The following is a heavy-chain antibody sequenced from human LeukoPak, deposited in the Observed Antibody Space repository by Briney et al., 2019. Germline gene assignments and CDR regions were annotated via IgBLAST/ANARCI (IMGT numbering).Heavy chain of an antibody. D-gene: IGHD3-3*01. CDR1: GGSFSGYY. CDR3: ARGRTYDFWSGYPLNFDY. V-gene: IGHV4-34*01. Sequence: PSETLSLTCAVYGGSFSGYYWSWIRQPPGKGLEWIGEINHSGSTNYNPSLKSRVIISVDTSKNQFSLKLSSVTAADTAVYYCARGRTYDFWSGYPLNFDYWGQGTLVTVSS. CDR2: INHSGST. J-gene: IGHJ4*02.